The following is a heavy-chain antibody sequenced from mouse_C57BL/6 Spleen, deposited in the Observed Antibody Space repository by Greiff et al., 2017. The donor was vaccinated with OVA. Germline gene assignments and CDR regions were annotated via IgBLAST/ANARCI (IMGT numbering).Heavy chain of an antibody. D-gene: IGHD4-1*01. J-gene: IGHJ2*01. Sequence: DVMLVESGGGLVQPKGSLKLSCAASGFSFNTYAMNWVRQAPGKGLEWVARIRSKSNNYATYYADSVKDRFTISRDDSESMLYLQMNNLKTEDTAMYYCVRNWDGGFDYWGQGTTLTVSS. CDR3: VRNWDGGFDY. V-gene: IGHV10-1*01. CDR2: IRSKSNNYAT. CDR1: GFSFNTYA.